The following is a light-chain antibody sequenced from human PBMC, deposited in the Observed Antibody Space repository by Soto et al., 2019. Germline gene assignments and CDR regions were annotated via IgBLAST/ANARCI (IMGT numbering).Light chain of an antibody. CDR2: GAS. J-gene: IGKJ2*01. V-gene: IGKV3-20*01. CDR3: QQYHDSPMNT. CDR1: QSVRSTF. Sequence: VLPQSPDTLSLSPGDRVTLSCRASQSVRSTFLAWYQQKPGQAPRLLIYGASNRATGFPDRFSGSASGTDFTLTISRLEPDDSAVYYCQQYHDSPMNTFGQGTKLEIK.